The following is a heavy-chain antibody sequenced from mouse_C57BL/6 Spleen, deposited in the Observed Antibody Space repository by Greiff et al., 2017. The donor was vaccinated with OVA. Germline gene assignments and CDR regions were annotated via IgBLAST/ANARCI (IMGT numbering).Heavy chain of an antibody. CDR1: GYTFTDYE. CDR3: TRWDGSSPAWFAY. CDR2: IDPETGGT. V-gene: IGHV1-15*01. Sequence: VKLQESGAELVRPGASVTLSCKASGYTFTDYEMHWVKQTPVHGLEWIGAIDPETGGTAYNQKFKGKAILTADKSSSTAYMELRSLTSEDSAVYYCTRWDGSSPAWFAYWGQGTLVTVSA. D-gene: IGHD1-1*01. J-gene: IGHJ3*01.